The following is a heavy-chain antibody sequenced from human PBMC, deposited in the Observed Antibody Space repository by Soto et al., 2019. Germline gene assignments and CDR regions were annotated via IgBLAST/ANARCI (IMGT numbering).Heavy chain of an antibody. CDR3: ARTRGVGASYYYYYYGMDV. D-gene: IGHD1-26*01. J-gene: IGHJ6*02. V-gene: IGHV4-34*01. CDR2: INHSGST. CDR1: CGSFSGYY. Sequence: PSETLSLTCAVYCGSFSGYYWSWIRQPPGKGLEWIGEINHSGSTNYNPSLKSRVTISVDTSKNQFSLKLSSVTAADTAVYYCARTRGVGASYYYYYYGMDVWGQGTTVTVSS.